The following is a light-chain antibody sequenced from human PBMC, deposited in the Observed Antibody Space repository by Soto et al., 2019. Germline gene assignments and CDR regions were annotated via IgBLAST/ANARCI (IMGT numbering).Light chain of an antibody. CDR3: QQYSNWPFIN. CDR1: QSVGSD. J-gene: IGKJ5*01. Sequence: EIVVTQSLVTLSVSPGERVTLSCRTSQSVGSDLAWYQQRLGQAPRLLMYRASTRASGIPARFSGSGSGTEFTLTISSLQAEDLAVYYCQQYSNWPFINFGQGTRLEIK. CDR2: RAS. V-gene: IGKV3-15*01.